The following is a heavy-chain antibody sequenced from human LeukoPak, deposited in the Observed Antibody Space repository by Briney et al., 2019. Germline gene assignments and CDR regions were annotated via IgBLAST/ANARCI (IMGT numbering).Heavy chain of an antibody. D-gene: IGHD3-22*01. CDR2: MNPNSGNT. CDR3: ARGVDSSGYYWAFDI. CDR1: GYTFTSYD. Sequence: ASVKVSCKASGYTFTSYDTNWVRQATGQGLEWMGWMNPNSGNTGYAQKFQGRVTMTRNTSISTAYMELSSLRSEDTAVYYCARGVDSSGYYWAFDIWGQGTMVTVSS. V-gene: IGHV1-8*01. J-gene: IGHJ3*02.